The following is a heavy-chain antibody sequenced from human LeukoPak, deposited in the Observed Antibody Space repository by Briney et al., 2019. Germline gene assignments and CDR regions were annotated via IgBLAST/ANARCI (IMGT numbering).Heavy chain of an antibody. CDR2: ISSDTSGI. CDR3: ARENWDLVAIPMDV. CDR1: AFSFRTSS. Sequence: PGGSLRLSCAASAFSFRTSSMNWVRQAPGKGLEWISYISSDTSGIYYADSVGGRFTISRDNAKSSLNLQMDSLRAEDTAVYYCARENWDLVAIPMDVWGKGTTVTVSS. V-gene: IGHV3-48*01. D-gene: IGHD2-15*01. J-gene: IGHJ6*04.